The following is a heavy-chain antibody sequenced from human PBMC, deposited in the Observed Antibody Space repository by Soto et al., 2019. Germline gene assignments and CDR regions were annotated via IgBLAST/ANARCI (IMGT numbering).Heavy chain of an antibody. CDR1: GFTFSSYA. CDR3: AKARAQYYDFWSGYPVDY. J-gene: IGHJ4*02. Sequence: GGSLRLSCAASGFTFSSYAMSWVRQAPGKGLEWVSAISGSGGSTYYADSVKGRFTISRDNSKNTLYLQMNSLRAEDTAVYYCAKARAQYYDFWSGYPVDYWGQGARVTVSS. CDR2: ISGSGGST. D-gene: IGHD3-3*01. V-gene: IGHV3-23*01.